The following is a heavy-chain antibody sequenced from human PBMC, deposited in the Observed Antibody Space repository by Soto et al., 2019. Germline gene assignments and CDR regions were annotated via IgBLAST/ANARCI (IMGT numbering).Heavy chain of an antibody. D-gene: IGHD4-17*01. CDR3: ARGLDYGDYYYYYGMDV. V-gene: IGHV3-74*01. J-gene: IGHJ6*02. CDR1: GFTFSSYW. CDR2: INSDGSST. Sequence: GVSLRLSCAASGFTFSSYWMHWVRQAPGKGLVWVSRINSDGSSTSYADSVKGRFTISRDNAKNTLYLQMNSLRAEDTAVYYCARGLDYGDYYYYYGMDVWGQGTTVTVSS.